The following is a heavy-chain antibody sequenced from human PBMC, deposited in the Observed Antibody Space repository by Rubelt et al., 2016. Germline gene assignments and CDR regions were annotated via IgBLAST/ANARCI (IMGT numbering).Heavy chain of an antibody. J-gene: IGHJ4*02. CDR3: ARVGFYYDSGSYVD. CDR1: GYTFTSYY. Sequence: QVQLVQSGAEVKKPGASVKVSCKASGYTFTSYYMHWVRQAPGQGLEWMGIINPSGGSTTYEQKFQRRVTMTRDTSTSTVYMDLSSLRCEDTAVYYCARVGFYYDSGSYVDWGQGTLVTVSS. D-gene: IGHD3-10*01. CDR2: INPSGGST. V-gene: IGHV1-46*01.